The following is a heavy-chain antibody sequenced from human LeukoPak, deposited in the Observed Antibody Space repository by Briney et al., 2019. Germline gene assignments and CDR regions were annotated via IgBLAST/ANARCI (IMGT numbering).Heavy chain of an antibody. CDR3: ARTAMGYYDSSGYSVDAFDI. J-gene: IGHJ3*02. D-gene: IGHD3-22*01. V-gene: IGHV3-48*03. Sequence: PGGSLRLSCAASGFTFSSYEMNWVRQAPGKGLEWVSYISSSGSTIYYADSVKGRYTISRDNAKNSLYLQMNSLRAEDTAVYYCARTAMGYYDSSGYSVDAFDIWGQGTMVTVSS. CDR1: GFTFSSYE. CDR2: ISSSGSTI.